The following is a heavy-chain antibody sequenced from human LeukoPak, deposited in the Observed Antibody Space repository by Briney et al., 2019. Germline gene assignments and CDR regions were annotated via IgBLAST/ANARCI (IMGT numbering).Heavy chain of an antibody. CDR1: GFTFSDYY. D-gene: IGHD3-3*01. V-gene: IGHV3-11*01. CDR3: ARVPRTDYDFWSGFFDY. Sequence: GGSLRLSCAASGFTFSDYYMSWIRQAPGKGLEWVSYISSSGSTIYYADSVKGRFTISRDNAKNSLYLQMNSLRAEDTAVYYCARVPRTDYDFWSGFFDYWGQGTLVTVSS. CDR2: ISSSGSTI. J-gene: IGHJ4*02.